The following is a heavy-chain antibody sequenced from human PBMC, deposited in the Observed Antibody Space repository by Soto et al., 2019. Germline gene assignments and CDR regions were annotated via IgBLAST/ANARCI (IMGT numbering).Heavy chain of an antibody. D-gene: IGHD3-3*01. CDR2: IYYSGST. CDR1: GGSISSYY. V-gene: IGHV4-59*01. Sequence: SETLSLTCTVSGGSISSYYWSWIRQPPGKGLEWIGYIYYSGSTNYNPSLKSRVTISVDTSKNQFSLKLSSVTAADTAVYYCARVNVLRFLEWSPYNWFDPWGQGTLVTVSS. J-gene: IGHJ5*02. CDR3: ARVNVLRFLEWSPYNWFDP.